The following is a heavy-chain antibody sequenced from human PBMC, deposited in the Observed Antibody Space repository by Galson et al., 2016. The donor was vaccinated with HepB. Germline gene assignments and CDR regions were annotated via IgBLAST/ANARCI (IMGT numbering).Heavy chain of an antibody. Sequence: GLEWVSSISSTSNHIYYADSMKGRFTISRDNARNSLYLQMDSLRAEDTAVYYCARDRRIAVAGWSFDVWGRGTPVSVSS. J-gene: IGHJ2*01. CDR3: ARDRRIAVAGWSFDV. CDR2: ISSTSNHI. D-gene: IGHD6-19*01. V-gene: IGHV3-21*01.